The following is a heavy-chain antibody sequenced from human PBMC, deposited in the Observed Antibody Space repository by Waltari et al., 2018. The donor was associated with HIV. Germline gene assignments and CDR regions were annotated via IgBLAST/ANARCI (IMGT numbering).Heavy chain of an antibody. CDR2: VYYTGNT. V-gene: IGHV4-59*01. D-gene: IGHD2-15*01. CDR3: AKWAGGGFYWDGMDV. Sequence: QVHLQESGPGLVKPSETLSLTCTVSGGSISSFHYSWIRQPPGQGLEWIGYVYYTGNTDYTPPLKSRFTISVDTSKNQFSLKLSSVPAADPAVYYCAKWAGGGFYWDGMDVWGQGTTVTVSS. J-gene: IGHJ6*02. CDR1: GGSISSFH.